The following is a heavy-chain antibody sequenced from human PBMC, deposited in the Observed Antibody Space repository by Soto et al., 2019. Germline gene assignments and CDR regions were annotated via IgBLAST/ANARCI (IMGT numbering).Heavy chain of an antibody. CDR3: AKIGVGYCSSTSCYGAFDI. V-gene: IGHV3-30*18. CDR1: GFTFSSYG. CDR2: ISYDGSNK. Sequence: QVQLVESGGGVVQPGRSLRLSCAASGFTFSSYGMHWVRQAPGKGLEWVAVISYDGSNKYYADSVKGRFTISRDNYKNTLYLQMNSLRAEDTAVYYCAKIGVGYCSSTSCYGAFDIWGQGTMVTVSS. J-gene: IGHJ3*02. D-gene: IGHD2-2*01.